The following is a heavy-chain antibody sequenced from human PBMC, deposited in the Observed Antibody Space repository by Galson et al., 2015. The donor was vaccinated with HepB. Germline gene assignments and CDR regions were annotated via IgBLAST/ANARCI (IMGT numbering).Heavy chain of an antibody. CDR2: FDPGDGET. V-gene: IGHV1-24*01. Sequence: SVKVSCKVSGYTLTELSMHWVRQAPGKGLEWMGGFDPGDGETIYAQKFQGRVTMTEDTSTDTAYMELSSLRSEDTAVYYCATDPPIYSSSWYGRNGMDVWGQGTTVTVSS. CDR1: GYTLTELS. J-gene: IGHJ6*02. D-gene: IGHD6-13*01. CDR3: ATDPPIYSSSWYGRNGMDV.